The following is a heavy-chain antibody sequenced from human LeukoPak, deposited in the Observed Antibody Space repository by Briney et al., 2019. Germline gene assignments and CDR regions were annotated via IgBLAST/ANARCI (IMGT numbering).Heavy chain of an antibody. J-gene: IGHJ5*02. CDR2: IYYSGST. CDR1: GGSISSGGYY. V-gene: IGHV4-31*03. Sequence: PSETLSLTCTVSGGSISSGGYYWSWIRQHPGKGLEWIGYIYYSGSTYYNPSLKSRVTISVDTSKNQFSLKLSSVTAADTAVYYCATGTGDTAMVREVWSWGQGTLVTVSS. CDR3: ATGTGDTAMVREVWS. D-gene: IGHD5-18*01.